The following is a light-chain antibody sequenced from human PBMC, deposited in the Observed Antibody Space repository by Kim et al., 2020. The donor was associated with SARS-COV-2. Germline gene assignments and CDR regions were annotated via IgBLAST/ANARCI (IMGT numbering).Light chain of an antibody. V-gene: IGLV6-57*01. Sequence: TVSIYCTRSSGSIANNYVQWFQQRPGSSPTTVIYADNHRPSGVPDRLSGSIDTYSNSASLPISGLKTDDETGYVCQSYDGSNRMFGGGTQLTVL. CDR2: ADN. CDR1: SGSIANNY. CDR3: QSYDGSNRM. J-gene: IGLJ3*02.